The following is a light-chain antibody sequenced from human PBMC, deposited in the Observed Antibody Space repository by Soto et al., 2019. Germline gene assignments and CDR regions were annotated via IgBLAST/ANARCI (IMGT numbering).Light chain of an antibody. CDR1: QSVLYSSNNKNY. J-gene: IGKJ4*01. V-gene: IGKV4-1*01. CDR2: WAS. Sequence: DIVMTQSPDSLAVSLGERATINCKSSQSVLYSSNNKNYLAWYQQKPGQPPKLLIYWASTRESGVPDRFSGSGSGTDFHLTISRLQGGDWAVYYCQQYYSTPPFGGGTKVEIK. CDR3: QQYYSTPP.